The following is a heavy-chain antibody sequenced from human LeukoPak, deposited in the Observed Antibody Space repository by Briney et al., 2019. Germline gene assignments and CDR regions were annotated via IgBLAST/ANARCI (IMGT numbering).Heavy chain of an antibody. J-gene: IGHJ4*02. D-gene: IGHD1-26*01. Sequence: PGGSLRLSCVVSGFTVSSNYMSWVRQAPGKGLEWVSVIYSGGSTYYADSVKGRFTISRDNSKNTLYLHMNSLRAEDTAVYYCATADSGSYYSGFDYWGQGTLVTVSS. CDR3: ATADSGSYYSGFDY. CDR1: GFTVSSNY. CDR2: IYSGGST. V-gene: IGHV3-66*01.